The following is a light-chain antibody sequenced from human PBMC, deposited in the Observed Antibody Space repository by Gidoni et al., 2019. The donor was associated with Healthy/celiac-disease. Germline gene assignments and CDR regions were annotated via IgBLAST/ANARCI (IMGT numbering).Light chain of an antibody. Sequence: DIQLTQSPSFLSASVGDRVTITCRASQGISSYLDWYQQKPGKAPKFLIYAASPLQSGVPSRFSGSGSGTEFTLTISSLHPEDFATYYCQQLNRAPITFGQGTRLEIK. CDR2: AAS. J-gene: IGKJ5*01. V-gene: IGKV1-9*01. CDR1: QGISSY. CDR3: QQLNRAPIT.